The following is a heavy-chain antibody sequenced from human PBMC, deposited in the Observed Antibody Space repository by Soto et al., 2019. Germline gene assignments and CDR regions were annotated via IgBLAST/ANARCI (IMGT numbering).Heavy chain of an antibody. CDR1: GGSISSGDYY. V-gene: IGHV4-30-4*01. CDR2: IYYSGST. CDR3: VREGGDNWFDP. Sequence: SETLSLTCTVSGGSISSGDYYWSWIRQPPGKGLEWIGYIYYSGSTFYNPSLKNRVTISLDTSKIQFSLKLSSVTAADTAVYYRVREGGDNWFDPWGQGTLVTVSS. D-gene: IGHD3-16*01. J-gene: IGHJ5*02.